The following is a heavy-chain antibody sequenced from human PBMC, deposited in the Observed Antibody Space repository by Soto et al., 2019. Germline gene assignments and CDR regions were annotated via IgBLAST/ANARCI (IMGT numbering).Heavy chain of an antibody. CDR3: ARVGYYPVFDY. V-gene: IGHV4-31*03. Sequence: TSETLSLTCTVSGGSISSGGYYWSWIRQHPGKGLEWIGYIYYSGSTYYNPSLKSRVTISVDTSKNQFSLKLSSVTAADTAVYYCARVGYYPVFDYWGQGTLVTVSS. CDR2: IYYSGST. D-gene: IGHD3-3*01. CDR1: GGSISSGGYY. J-gene: IGHJ4*02.